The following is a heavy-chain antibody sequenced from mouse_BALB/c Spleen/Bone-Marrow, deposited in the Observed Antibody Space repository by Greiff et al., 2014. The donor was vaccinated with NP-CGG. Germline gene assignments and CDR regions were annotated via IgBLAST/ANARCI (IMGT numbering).Heavy chain of an antibody. J-gene: IGHJ4*01. CDR1: GFNIKDTF. CDR3: ASSGNYEGGAMDY. V-gene: IGHV14-3*02. D-gene: IGHD2-1*01. Sequence: EVKLQESGAELVKPGASVKLSCTASGFNIKDTFMHWMKQRPEQGLEWNGRIDPANGITKYDPKLQGKATITTDTSSTTAYLQLSSLTSEDTAVYYCASSGNYEGGAMDYWGQGTSVTVSS. CDR2: IDPANGIT.